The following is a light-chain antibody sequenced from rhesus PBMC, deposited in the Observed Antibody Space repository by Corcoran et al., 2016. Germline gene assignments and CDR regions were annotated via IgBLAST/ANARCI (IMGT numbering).Light chain of an antibody. CDR2: GVR. CDR3: CSYSTSSTTI. V-gene: IGLV2S7*01. CDR1: SSDVGGYNY. J-gene: IGLJ1*01. Sequence: QAAPTQPPSVSGSPGQSVTISCTGTSSDVGGYNYVSWYQQHPGKAPKLMIYGVRKRPSGVSDRFSGSKSGNTASLTISGLQAEDEADYYCCSYSTSSTTIFGAGTRLTVL.